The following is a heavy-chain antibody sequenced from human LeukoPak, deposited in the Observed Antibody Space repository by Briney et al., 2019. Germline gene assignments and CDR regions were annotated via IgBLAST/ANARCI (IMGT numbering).Heavy chain of an antibody. CDR1: GFTFSSYE. J-gene: IGHJ4*02. Sequence: PGGPLRLSCAASGFTFSSYEMNWVRQAPGKGLEWVSYISSSGSTIYYADSVKGRFTISRDDAKNSLSLQMNSLRAEDTAVYYCARGRDGYNSDYWGQGTLVTVSS. D-gene: IGHD5-24*01. CDR2: ISSSGSTI. CDR3: ARGRDGYNSDY. V-gene: IGHV3-48*03.